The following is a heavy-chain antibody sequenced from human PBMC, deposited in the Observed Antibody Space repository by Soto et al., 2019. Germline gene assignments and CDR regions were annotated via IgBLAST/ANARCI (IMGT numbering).Heavy chain of an antibody. J-gene: IGHJ6*02. V-gene: IGHV1-69*13. CDR2: IIPIFGTA. D-gene: IGHD6-6*01. Sequence: SVKVSCKASGGTFSSYAISWVRQAPGQGLEWMGGIIPIFGTANYAQKFQGRVTITADESTSTAYMELSSLRSEDTAVYYCATRQGASIAARFPAVEDYYYGMDVWGQGTTVPVSS. CDR3: ATRQGASIAARFPAVEDYYYGMDV. CDR1: GGTFSSYA.